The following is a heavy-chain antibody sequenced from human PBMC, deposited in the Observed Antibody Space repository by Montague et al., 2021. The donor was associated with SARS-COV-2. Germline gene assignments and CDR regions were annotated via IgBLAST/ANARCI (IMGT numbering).Heavy chain of an antibody. CDR3: AREGYYYDSSGWGYYYGMDV. CDR2: ISAYNGNT. Sequence: SVKVSCKASGYTFTSYGISWVRQAPGQGLEWMGWISAYNGNTNYAQKLQGRVTMTTDTSTSTAYMELRSLRSDDTAVYYCAREGYYYDSSGWGYYYGMDVWGQGTTVTVSS. CDR1: GYTFTSYG. D-gene: IGHD3-22*01. J-gene: IGHJ6*02. V-gene: IGHV1-18*01.